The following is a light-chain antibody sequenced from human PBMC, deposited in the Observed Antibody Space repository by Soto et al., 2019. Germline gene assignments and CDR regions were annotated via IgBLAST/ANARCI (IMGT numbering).Light chain of an antibody. CDR2: EVS. CDR1: TSDIGAYEH. CDR3: SSYTSSSTKV. V-gene: IGLV2-14*01. Sequence: QSALTQPSSMSGSPGQSITISCTGSTSDIGAYEHVSWYQQHPGKAPKLMIYEVSNRPSGVSNRFSGSKSGNTASLTISGLQAEDEADYYCSSYTSSSTKVFGGGTKLTVL. J-gene: IGLJ3*02.